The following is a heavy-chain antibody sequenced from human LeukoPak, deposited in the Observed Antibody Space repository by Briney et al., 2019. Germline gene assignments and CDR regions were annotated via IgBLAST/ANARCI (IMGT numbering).Heavy chain of an antibody. CDR2: ISSSSSYM. Sequence: SGGSLRLSCAASGFTFSSYSMNWVRQAPGKGLEWVSSISSSSSYMYYADSVKGRFTISRDNAKNSLYLQMNSLRAEDTAVYYCAKYGSGSYYSPPFDPWGQGTLVTVSS. CDR3: AKYGSGSYYSPPFDP. CDR1: GFTFSSYS. V-gene: IGHV3-21*01. D-gene: IGHD3-10*01. J-gene: IGHJ5*02.